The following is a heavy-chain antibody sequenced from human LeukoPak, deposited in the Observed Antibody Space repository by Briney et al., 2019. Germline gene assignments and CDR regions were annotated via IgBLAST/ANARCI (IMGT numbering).Heavy chain of an antibody. Sequence: ASETLSLTCTVSGGSISSYYWSWIRQLAGKGLEWIGRIYTSGSTNYNPSLKSRVTMSVDTSKNQFSLKLSSVTAADTAVYYCARVGPYDYGDYDSEYYFDYWGQGTLVTVSS. CDR2: IYTSGST. V-gene: IGHV4-4*07. D-gene: IGHD4-17*01. J-gene: IGHJ4*02. CDR3: ARVGPYDYGDYDSEYYFDY. CDR1: GGSISSYY.